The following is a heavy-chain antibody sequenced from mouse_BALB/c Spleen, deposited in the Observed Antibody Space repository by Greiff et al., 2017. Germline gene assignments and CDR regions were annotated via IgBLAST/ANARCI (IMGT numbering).Heavy chain of an antibody. J-gene: IGHJ4*01. D-gene: IGHD2-3*01. CDR2: ISYSGST. CDR3: ARDGYYGGDYAMDY. CDR1: GYSITSDYA. Sequence: VQLQQSGPGLVKPSQSLSLTCTVTGYSITSDYAWNWIRQFPGNKLEWMGYISYSGSTSYNPSLKSRISITRDTSKNQFFLQLNSVTTEDTATYYCARDGYYGGDYAMDYWGQGTSVTVSS. V-gene: IGHV3-2*02.